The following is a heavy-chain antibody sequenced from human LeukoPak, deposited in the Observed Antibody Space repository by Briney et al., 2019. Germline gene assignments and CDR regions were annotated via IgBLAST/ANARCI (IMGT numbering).Heavy chain of an antibody. J-gene: IGHJ6*02. CDR2: IGTAGDT. V-gene: IGHV3-13*04. CDR1: GFTFSSYD. CDR3: ARERVWFGELGYYYYGMDV. Sequence: GGSLRLSCAASGFTFSSYDMHWVRQATGKGLEWVSAIGTAGDTYYPGSVKGRFTISRENAKNSLYLQMNSLRAGDTAVYYCARERVWFGELGYYYYGMDVWGQGTTVTVSS. D-gene: IGHD3-10*01.